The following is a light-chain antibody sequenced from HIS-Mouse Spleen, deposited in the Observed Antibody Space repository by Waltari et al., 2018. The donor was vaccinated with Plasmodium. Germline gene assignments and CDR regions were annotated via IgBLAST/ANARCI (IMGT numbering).Light chain of an antibody. CDR1: SSDVGSYNL. CDR2: EGS. V-gene: IGLV2-23*01. CDR3: CSYAGSSTYV. Sequence: QSALTQPASVSGSPGQSITISCTGPSSDVGSYNLVSWYQQHPGKAPKLMIYEGSQRPSGVSNLFSGSKSGNTASLTISGLQAEDEADYYCCSYAGSSTYVFGTGTKVTVL. J-gene: IGLJ1*01.